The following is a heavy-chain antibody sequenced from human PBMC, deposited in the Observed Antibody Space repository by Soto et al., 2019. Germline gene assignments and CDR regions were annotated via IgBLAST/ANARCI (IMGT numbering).Heavy chain of an antibody. CDR2: IYYSGST. D-gene: IGHD1-1*01. J-gene: IGHJ4*02. CDR3: ARQLERRLDY. V-gene: IGHV4-39*01. CDR1: GGSIISSSYY. Sequence: SETLSLTCTVSGGSIISSSYYWGWIRQPPGKGLEWIGSIYYSGSTYYNPSLKSRVTISVDTSKNQFSLKLSSVTAADTAVYYCARQLERRLDYWGQGTLVTVSS.